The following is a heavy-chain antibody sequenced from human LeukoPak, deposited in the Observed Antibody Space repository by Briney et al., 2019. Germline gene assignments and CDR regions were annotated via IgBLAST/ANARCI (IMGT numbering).Heavy chain of an antibody. Sequence: PSETLSLTCTVSGGSISSYYWSWIRQPPGKGLEWIGYIYYSGSTNYNPSLKSRVTISVDTSKNQFSLKLNSVTAADTAVYYCARIPVVPAAQTLYYYYYMDVWGKGTTVTVSS. CDR2: IYYSGST. CDR1: GGSISSYY. CDR3: ARIPVVPAAQTLYYYYYMDV. V-gene: IGHV4-59*01. J-gene: IGHJ6*03. D-gene: IGHD2-2*01.